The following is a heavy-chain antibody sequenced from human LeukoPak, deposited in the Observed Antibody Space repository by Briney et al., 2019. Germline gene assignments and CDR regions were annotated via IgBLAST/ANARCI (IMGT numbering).Heavy chain of an antibody. V-gene: IGHV4-39*01. J-gene: IGHJ5*02. CDR2: ICYSGST. Sequence: PSETLSLTCTVSGGSISSSSYYWGWIRQPPGKGLEWIGRICYSGSTYYNPSLKSRVTISVDMSKNQFSLKLSSVTAADTAVYYCTRLRMAAACSRERSWFDPWGQGTLVTVSS. CDR3: TRLRMAAACSRERSWFDP. D-gene: IGHD6-13*01. CDR1: GGSISSSSYY.